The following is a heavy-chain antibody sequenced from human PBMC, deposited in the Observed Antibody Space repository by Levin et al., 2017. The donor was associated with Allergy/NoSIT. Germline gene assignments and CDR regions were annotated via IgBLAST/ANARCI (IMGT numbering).Heavy chain of an antibody. CDR1: GFTFRDFG. V-gene: IGHV3-30-3*01. Sequence: GGSLRLSCAASGFTFRDFGFHWVRQAPGKGLEWVAFVSSDGDREYYADSVKGRFTLSRDRSNNTVFLQMERLKSEDTGVYFCAIGFSVVVSTTPFDYWGQGTLVTVSS. D-gene: IGHD2-15*01. J-gene: IGHJ4*02. CDR2: VSSDGDRE. CDR3: AIGFSVVVSTTPFDY.